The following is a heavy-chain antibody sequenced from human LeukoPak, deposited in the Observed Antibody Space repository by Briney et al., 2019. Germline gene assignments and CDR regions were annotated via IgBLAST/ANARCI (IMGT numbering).Heavy chain of an antibody. Sequence: PGGSLRLSCVASGFTFSSYAMSWVRQAPGKGLEWVSAISGSGGSTYYADSVKGRFTISRDNSKNTLYLQMNSLRAEDTAVYYCAKDFGYYYGSGPYWGQGTLVTVSS. J-gene: IGHJ4*02. D-gene: IGHD3-10*01. CDR1: GFTFSSYA. CDR3: AKDFGYYYGSGPY. CDR2: ISGSGGST. V-gene: IGHV3-23*01.